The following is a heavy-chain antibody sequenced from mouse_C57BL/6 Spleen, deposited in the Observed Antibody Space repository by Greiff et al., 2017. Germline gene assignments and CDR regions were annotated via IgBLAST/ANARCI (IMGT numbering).Heavy chain of an antibody. V-gene: IGHV1-4*01. CDR1: GYTFTSYT. CDR3: ARRGDAMDY. J-gene: IGHJ4*01. Sequence: VQGVESGAELARPGASVKMSCKASGYTFTSYTMHWVKQRPGQGLEWIGYINPSSGYTKYNQKFKDKATLTADKSSSTAYMQLSSLTSEDSAVYYCARRGDAMDYWGQGTSVTVSS. CDR2: INPSSGYT.